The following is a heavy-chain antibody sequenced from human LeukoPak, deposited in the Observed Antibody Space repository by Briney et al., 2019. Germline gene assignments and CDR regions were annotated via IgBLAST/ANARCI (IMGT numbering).Heavy chain of an antibody. V-gene: IGHV1-2*02. J-gene: IGHJ3*02. D-gene: IGHD3-16*01. Sequence: ASVKVSFKASGYTFTGYYMHGVRQAPGQGLEWSGWINPNSGCTNYAQKFQGRVTMTRDTSISTAYMELSRLTSEDTAVYYCARGGAVDLDAFDIWGQGTMVTVSS. CDR2: INPNSGCT. CDR1: GYTFTGYY. CDR3: ARGGAVDLDAFDI.